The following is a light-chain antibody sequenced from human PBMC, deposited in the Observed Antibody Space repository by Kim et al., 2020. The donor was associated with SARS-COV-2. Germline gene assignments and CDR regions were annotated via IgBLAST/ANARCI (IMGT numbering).Light chain of an antibody. CDR2: DAS. CDR1: QSVSSN. V-gene: IGKV3-11*01. J-gene: IGKJ3*01. CDR3: QQRTTPFT. Sequence: SLSPGEGATLSCRASQSVSSNVAWYQHTPGQAPRLLIYDASKRAPGIPARFSGSGSGTDFTLTISSLQPDDFAVYYCQQRTTPFTFGPGTKVDIK.